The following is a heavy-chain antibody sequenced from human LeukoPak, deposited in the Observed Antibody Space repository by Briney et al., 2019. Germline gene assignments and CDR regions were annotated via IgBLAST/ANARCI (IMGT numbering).Heavy chain of an antibody. J-gene: IGHJ4*02. CDR1: GFTFSNFG. V-gene: IGHV3-30*18. CDR2: ISYDGSAK. CDR3: AKDRTGGWPLSD. Sequence: GGSLRLSCAASGFTFSNFGMHWVRQAPGKGLEWVAVISYDGSAKYYGDFVKGRFTISRDNSKNTLYLQMNSLRSEDTAVYFCAKDRTGGWPLSDWGQGTLVTVSS. D-gene: IGHD6-19*01.